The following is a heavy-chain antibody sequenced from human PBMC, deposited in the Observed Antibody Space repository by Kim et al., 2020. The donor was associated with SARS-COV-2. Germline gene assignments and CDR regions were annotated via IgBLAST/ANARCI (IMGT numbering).Heavy chain of an antibody. CDR3: ARRRALAYGDYYYYYGMDV. J-gene: IGHJ6*02. CDR1: GGSISSSSYY. CDR2: IYYSGST. D-gene: IGHD4-17*01. V-gene: IGHV4-39*01. Sequence: SETLSLTCTVSGGSISSSSYYWGWIRQPPGKGLEWIGSIYYSGSTDYNPSLKSRVTISVDTSKNQFSLKLSSVTAADTAVYYCARRRALAYGDYYYYYGMDVWGQGTTVTVSS.